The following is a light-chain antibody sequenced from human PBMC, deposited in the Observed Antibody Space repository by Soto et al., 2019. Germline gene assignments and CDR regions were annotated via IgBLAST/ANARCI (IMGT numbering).Light chain of an antibody. J-gene: IGLJ1*01. CDR3: SSYAGSNNWN. CDR1: SSDVGGYNY. V-gene: IGLV2-8*01. CDR2: EVS. Sequence: QSALTQPPSASGSPGQSVTISCTGTSSDVGGYNYVSWYQQHPGKAPKLMIYEVSKRPSGVPDRLSGSKSGNKASLTVSGLQAEDEADYYCSSYAGSNNWNFGTGTKLTVL.